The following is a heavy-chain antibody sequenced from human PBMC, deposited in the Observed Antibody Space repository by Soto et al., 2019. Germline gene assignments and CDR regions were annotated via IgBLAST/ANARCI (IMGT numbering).Heavy chain of an antibody. CDR1: GYTLADYY. V-gene: IGHV1-2*04. CDR3: TRGAYYGSGTYPAYYFDS. D-gene: IGHD3-10*01. CDR2: INPNSGGT. Sequence: ASVKVSCKASGYTLADYYIHWVRQAPGQGLEWMGWINPNSGGTNFAQKFRGWVTMTRDTPISTAYMELTSLKSDDTAVYYCTRGAYYGSGTYPAYYFDSWGQGTLVTVSS. J-gene: IGHJ4*02.